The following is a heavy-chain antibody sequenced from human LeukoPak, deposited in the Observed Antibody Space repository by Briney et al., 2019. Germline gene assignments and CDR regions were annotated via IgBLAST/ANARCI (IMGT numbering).Heavy chain of an antibody. V-gene: IGHV3-9*01. D-gene: IGHD5-18*01. CDR2: ISWNSGSI. J-gene: IGHJ6*03. CDR3: ARERGGYSYGYDYYYYMDV. Sequence: HSGGSLRLSCAASGFTFDDYAMHRVRQAPGKGLEWVSGISWNSGSIGYADSVKGRFTISRDNAKNSLYLQMNSLRAEDTAVYYCARERGGYSYGYDYYYYMDVWGKGTTVTISS. CDR1: GFTFDDYA.